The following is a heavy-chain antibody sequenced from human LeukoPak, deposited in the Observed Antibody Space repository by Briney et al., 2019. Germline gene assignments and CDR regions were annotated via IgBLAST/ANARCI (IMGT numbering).Heavy chain of an antibody. J-gene: IGHJ4*02. Sequence: ESGPTLVNPTQTLTLTCTFSGFSLSTSGVGVGWIRQPPGKALEWLALIYRDDDKRYSPSLKSRLTITKDTSKNQVVLTMTNMDPVETATYYCAHNPGYYYYDSGYYAYSVYWGQGTLVTVSS. CDR1: GFSLSTSGVG. CDR2: IYRDDDK. V-gene: IGHV2-5*02. CDR3: AHNPGYYYYDSGYYAYSVY. D-gene: IGHD3-22*01.